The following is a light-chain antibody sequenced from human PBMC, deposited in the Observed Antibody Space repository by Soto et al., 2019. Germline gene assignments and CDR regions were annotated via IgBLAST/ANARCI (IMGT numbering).Light chain of an antibody. J-gene: IGKJ5*01. Sequence: EIVMTQSPATLSVSPGERATLSCRASQSVSSNLAWYQQKPGQAPRLLIYSASGRATGIPDRFSGSGSGTDFTLTISSLQSEDFAIYYCQQYNNWPPITFGQGTRLEIK. CDR1: QSVSSN. CDR2: SAS. V-gene: IGKV3D-15*01. CDR3: QQYNNWPPIT.